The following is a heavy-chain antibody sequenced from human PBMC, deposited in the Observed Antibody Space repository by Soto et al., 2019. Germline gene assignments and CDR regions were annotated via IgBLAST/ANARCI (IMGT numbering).Heavy chain of an antibody. Sequence: GGSLRLSCAASGFTFSSYSMNWVRQAPGKGLEWVSYISSSSSTIYYADSVKGRFTISRDNAKNSLYLQMKSLRAEDTAVYYCARVPEYYDILTGYYSSYYYYYMDVWGKGTTVTVSS. J-gene: IGHJ6*03. CDR3: ARVPEYYDILTGYYSSYYYYYMDV. V-gene: IGHV3-48*01. CDR1: GFTFSSYS. D-gene: IGHD3-9*01. CDR2: ISSSSSTI.